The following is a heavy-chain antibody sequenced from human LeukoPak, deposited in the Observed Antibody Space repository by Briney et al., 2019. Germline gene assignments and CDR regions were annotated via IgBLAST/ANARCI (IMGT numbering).Heavy chain of an antibody. CDR3: ARDSPPRGRIAALFDP. V-gene: IGHV4-34*01. CDR1: GGSFSGYY. D-gene: IGHD6-6*01. Sequence: PSETLSLTCAVYGGSFSGYYWSWIRQPPGKGLEWIGEINHSGSTNYNPSLKSRVTISVDTPKNQFSLKLSSVTAADTAVYYCARDSPPRGRIAALFDPWGQGTLVTVSS. CDR2: INHSGST. J-gene: IGHJ5*02.